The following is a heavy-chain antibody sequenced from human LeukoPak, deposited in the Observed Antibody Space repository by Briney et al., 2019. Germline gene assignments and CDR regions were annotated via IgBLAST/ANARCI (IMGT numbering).Heavy chain of an antibody. Sequence: SETLSLTCSVSGGSTSSNVYYWGWIRQPPGKDLEWIGSIYYSGTTYYNPSLKSRVTISIDTSKNQFSLKLSSVTAADTAVYYCVRSGGYCSTITCHVDYFGLWGRGTLVTVSS. V-gene: IGHV4-39*01. CDR2: IYYSGTT. CDR1: GGSTSSNVYY. CDR3: VRSGGYCSTITCHVDYFGL. J-gene: IGHJ2*01. D-gene: IGHD2-2*01.